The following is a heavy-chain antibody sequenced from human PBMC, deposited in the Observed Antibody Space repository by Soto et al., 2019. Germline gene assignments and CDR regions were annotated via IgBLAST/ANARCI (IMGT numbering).Heavy chain of an antibody. CDR2: IIPIFGTA. CDR3: ASVEYYDILTGYHPTRYYFDY. CDR1: GGTFSSYA. D-gene: IGHD3-9*01. V-gene: IGHV1-69*13. J-gene: IGHJ4*02. Sequence: ASVKVSCKASGGTFSSYAISWVRQAPGQGLEWMGGIIPIFGTANYAQKFQGRVTITADESTSTAYMELSSLRSEDTAVYYCASVEYYDILTGYHPTRYYFDYWGQGTLVTVSS.